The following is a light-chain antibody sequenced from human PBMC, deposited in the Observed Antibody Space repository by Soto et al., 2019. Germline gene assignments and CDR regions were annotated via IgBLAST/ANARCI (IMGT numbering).Light chain of an antibody. Sequence: QAVVTQEPSVTVSPGGTVTLTCGSNTGPVTSGHDPCWIQQKPGQGPRTLIYDTNMKHSWTPARFSASILGDKAALTLSGAQPDDEAEYYCMLAYSSVRVFGPGTKVTVL. J-gene: IGLJ1*01. CDR2: DTN. CDR1: TGPVTSGHD. CDR3: MLAYSSVRV. V-gene: IGLV7-46*01.